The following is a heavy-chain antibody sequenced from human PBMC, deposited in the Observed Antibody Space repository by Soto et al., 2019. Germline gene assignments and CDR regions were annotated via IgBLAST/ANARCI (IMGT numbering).Heavy chain of an antibody. J-gene: IGHJ2*01. V-gene: IGHV4-4*07. CDR2: LNIAGTI. CDR3: ARDRGEYTSSWFWYFSH. Sequence: SATLTLTCSVSGAPISSFNWNWVRQPAGKGPEWVGRLNIAGTINYNPSLKSRVTMSMDTSKNQISLHLRSVTAADTAIYYCARDRGEYTSSWFWYFSHWGHGTLGTVSS. D-gene: IGHD6-13*01. CDR1: GAPISSFN.